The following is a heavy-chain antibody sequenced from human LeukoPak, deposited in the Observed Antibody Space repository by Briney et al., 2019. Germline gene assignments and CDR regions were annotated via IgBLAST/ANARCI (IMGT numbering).Heavy chain of an antibody. Sequence: SETLSLTCNVSGYSISTGYYWGWIRQPPGKGLEWIGSIYHSGDTYYNPSLKSRVTISKDTSKNQFSLKLSSVTAADTAVYYCARDMWTAAAGFDYWGQGTLVTVSS. V-gene: IGHV4-38-2*02. J-gene: IGHJ4*02. D-gene: IGHD6-13*01. CDR3: ARDMWTAAAGFDY. CDR2: IYHSGDT. CDR1: GYSISTGYY.